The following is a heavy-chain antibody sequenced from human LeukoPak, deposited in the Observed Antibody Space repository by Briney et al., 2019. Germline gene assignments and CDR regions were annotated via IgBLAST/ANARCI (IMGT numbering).Heavy chain of an antibody. J-gene: IGHJ4*02. CDR3: ANENYYDSSANFDY. Sequence: GGSLRLSCEASGFTSSSYGMHWVRQAPGKGLEWVAVISHDGSDKYYADSVKGRFTISRDNSRNTLYLQMNSLRAEDTAVYYCANENYYDSSANFDYWGQGTLVTVSS. CDR1: GFTSSSYG. V-gene: IGHV3-30*18. D-gene: IGHD3-22*01. CDR2: ISHDGSDK.